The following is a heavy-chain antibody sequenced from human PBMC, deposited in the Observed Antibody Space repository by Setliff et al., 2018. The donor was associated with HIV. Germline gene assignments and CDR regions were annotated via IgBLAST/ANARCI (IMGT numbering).Heavy chain of an antibody. V-gene: IGHV4-34*01. CDR2: ITHSGST. D-gene: IGHD6-19*01. Sequence: SETLSLTCAVYGGSFTDFYWTFIRQSPGKGLEWIGEITHSGSTTYDPSLKSRITVSVDTSKNQFSPKLTSVTAADMGVYYCARGRKKTLAVSGTRYFDFWGQGTLVTVSS. CDR3: ARGRKKTLAVSGTRYFDF. J-gene: IGHJ4*02. CDR1: GGSFTDFY.